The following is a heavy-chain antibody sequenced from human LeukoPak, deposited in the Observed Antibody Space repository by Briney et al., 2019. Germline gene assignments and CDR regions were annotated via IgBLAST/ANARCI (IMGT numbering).Heavy chain of an antibody. CDR1: GFTFSSYA. D-gene: IGHD3-10*01. Sequence: GGSLRLSCAASGFTFSSYAMSWVRQAPGKGLEWVSAISGSGGSTYYADSVKGRFTISRDNSKNTLYLQMNSLGAEDTAVYYCAFYYGSGSYFWGQGTLVTVSS. CDR3: AFYYGSGSYF. J-gene: IGHJ4*02. CDR2: ISGSGGST. V-gene: IGHV3-23*01.